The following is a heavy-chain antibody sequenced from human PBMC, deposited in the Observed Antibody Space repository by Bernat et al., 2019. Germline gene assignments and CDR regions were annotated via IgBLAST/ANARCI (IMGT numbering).Heavy chain of an antibody. CDR1: GFTFSSYA. J-gene: IGHJ4*02. Sequence: EVQLLESGGGLVQPGGSLRLSCAASGFTFSSYAMSWVRQAPGKGLEWVSAISGSGGSTYYADSVKGRFTISRDNSKNTLYLQMNSLRAEDTAVYYCAKAYGDGYHLGIKRNDYWGQGTLVTVSS. CDR2: ISGSGGST. V-gene: IGHV3-23*01. D-gene: IGHD5-24*01. CDR3: AKAYGDGYHLGIKRNDY.